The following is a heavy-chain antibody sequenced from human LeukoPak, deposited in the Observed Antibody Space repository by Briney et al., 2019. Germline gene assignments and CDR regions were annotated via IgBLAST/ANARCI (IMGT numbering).Heavy chain of an antibody. Sequence: SGTLSLTCAVPGGSITSSKWWSWVRQPPGEGLEWIGEISHTGSINYNPSLKSRVTMSVDKSKNQFSLNLTSVTAADTAVYSCARQVTTLWYFDLWGRGTLVTVSS. V-gene: IGHV4-4*02. D-gene: IGHD2-21*02. CDR2: ISHTGSI. CDR1: GGSITSSKW. CDR3: ARQVTTLWYFDL. J-gene: IGHJ2*01.